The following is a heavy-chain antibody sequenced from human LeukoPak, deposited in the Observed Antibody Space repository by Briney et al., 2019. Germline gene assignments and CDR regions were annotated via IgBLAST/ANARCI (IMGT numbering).Heavy chain of an antibody. CDR1: GYTFTYRY. CDR3: TRSEGRVATHFGF. J-gene: IGHJ4*02. CDR2: ITPFNGNT. D-gene: IGHD2-15*01. V-gene: IGHV1-45*02. Sequence: GASVKVSCKASGYTFTYRYLHWVRQAPGQALEWMGWITPFNGNTNYAQKFQDRVTITRDRSMGTAYMQLSSLKSEDTAMYYCTRSEGRVATHFGFWGQGTLVTVSS.